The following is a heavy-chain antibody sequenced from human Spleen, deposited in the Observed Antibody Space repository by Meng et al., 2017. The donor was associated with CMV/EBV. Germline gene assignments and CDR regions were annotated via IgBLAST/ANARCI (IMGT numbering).Heavy chain of an antibody. Sequence: WIRQPPGKGLEWIGEINHSGSTNYNPSLKSRVTISVDTSKNQFSLKLSSVTAADTAVYYCARGWGEERIVVVPADEAKGGGKYYFDYWGQGTLVTVSS. CDR2: INHSGST. J-gene: IGHJ4*02. CDR3: ARGWGEERIVVVPADEAKGGGKYYFDY. V-gene: IGHV4-34*01. D-gene: IGHD2-2*01.